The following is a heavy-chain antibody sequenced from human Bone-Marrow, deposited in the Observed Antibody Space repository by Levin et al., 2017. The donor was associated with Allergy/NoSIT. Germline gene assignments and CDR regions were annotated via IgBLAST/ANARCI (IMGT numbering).Heavy chain of an antibody. CDR1: GFTFSRYS. Sequence: QTGGSLRLSCAASGFTFSRYSMNWVRQAPGRGLEWVSYISRSSSTISYADSVKGRFTISRDNAKNSLYLQMNSLRAEDTAVYYCARTDCSGTSCYYFFDSWGQGTLVTVSS. V-gene: IGHV3-48*01. CDR3: ARTDCSGTSCYYFFDS. J-gene: IGHJ4*02. D-gene: IGHD2-2*01. CDR2: ISRSSSTI.